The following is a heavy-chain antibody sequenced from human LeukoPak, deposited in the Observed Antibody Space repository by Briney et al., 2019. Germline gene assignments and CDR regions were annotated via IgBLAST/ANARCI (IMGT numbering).Heavy chain of an antibody. CDR3: ARALGIQLWFFDY. CDR1: GFTFSSYG. J-gene: IGHJ4*02. CDR2: ISYDGSNK. Sequence: SGGSLRLSCAASGFTFSSYGMHWVRQAPGKGLEWVAVISYDGSNKYYADSVKGRFTISRDNSKNTLYLQMNSLRAEDTAVYYCARALGIQLWFFDYWGQGTLVTVSS. V-gene: IGHV3-30*03. D-gene: IGHD5-18*01.